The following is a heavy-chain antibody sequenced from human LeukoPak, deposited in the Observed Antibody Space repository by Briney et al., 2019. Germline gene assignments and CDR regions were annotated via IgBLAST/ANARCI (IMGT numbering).Heavy chain of an antibody. Sequence: GESLKISCKGSGYSFTSYWIGWVRQMSGKGLEWRGIIYPDDSDPRYSTSYEGQVTILPSKSNSPAYLQNSHPKASGNGQYYRARPDQALGGYWYFDLWGRGTLVTVSS. D-gene: IGHD7-27*01. CDR3: ARPDQALGGYWYFDL. CDR2: IYPDDSDP. J-gene: IGHJ2*01. V-gene: IGHV5-51*01. CDR1: GYSFTSYW.